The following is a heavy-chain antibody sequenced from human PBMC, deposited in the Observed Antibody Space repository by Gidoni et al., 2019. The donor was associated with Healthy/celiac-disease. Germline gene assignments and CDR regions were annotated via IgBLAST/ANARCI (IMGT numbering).Heavy chain of an antibody. Sequence: EVQLVESGGGLVKPGGSLRLSCAASGFTFSSYSMNWVRQAPGKGLEWVSSISSSSSYIYYADSVKGRFTISRDNAKNSLYLQMNSLRAEDTAVYYCAYCSSTSCYRGMGHFDYWGQGTLVTVSS. CDR2: ISSSSSYI. V-gene: IGHV3-21*01. J-gene: IGHJ4*02. CDR1: GFTFSSYS. CDR3: AYCSSTSCYRGMGHFDY. D-gene: IGHD2-2*01.